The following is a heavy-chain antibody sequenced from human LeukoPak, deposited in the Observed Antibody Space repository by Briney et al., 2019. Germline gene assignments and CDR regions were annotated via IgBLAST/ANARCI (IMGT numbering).Heavy chain of an antibody. CDR2: ISGNGGST. CDR1: GFTFSSYA. CDR3: AKDSRDVVVPAVPHY. D-gene: IGHD2-2*01. V-gene: IGHV3-23*01. J-gene: IGHJ4*02. Sequence: GGSLRLSCAASGFTFSSYAMSWARQAPGKGLEWVSVISGNGGSTYHADSVKGRFTISRDNSKNTLYLQMNSLRVEDTAVYYCAKDSRDVVVPAVPHYWGQGTLVTVSS.